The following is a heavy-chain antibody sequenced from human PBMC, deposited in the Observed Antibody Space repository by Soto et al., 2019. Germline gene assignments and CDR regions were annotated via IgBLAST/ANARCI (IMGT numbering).Heavy chain of an antibody. Sequence: SETLSLTCTVSGGSISSGGYYWSWIRQHPGKGLEWIGYIYYSGSTYYNPSLKSRVTISVDTSKNQFSLKLSSVTAADPAVYYCARVGGINWFDPWGQGTLVTVSS. CDR3: ARVGGINWFDP. V-gene: IGHV4-31*03. CDR2: IYYSGST. J-gene: IGHJ5*02. D-gene: IGHD3-16*01. CDR1: GGSISSGGYY.